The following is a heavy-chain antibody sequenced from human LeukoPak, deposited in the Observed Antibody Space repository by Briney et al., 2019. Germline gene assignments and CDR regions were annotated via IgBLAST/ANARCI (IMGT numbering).Heavy chain of an antibody. Sequence: PGRSLRLSCAASGFTFSSYGMHWVRQAPGKGLEWVAVISYDGSNKYYADSVKGRFTISRGNSKNTLYLQMNSLRAEDTAVYYCAKVGGYGDYVNYFDYWGQGTLVTVSS. V-gene: IGHV3-30*18. CDR1: GFTFSSYG. CDR3: AKVGGYGDYVNYFDY. J-gene: IGHJ4*02. D-gene: IGHD4-17*01. CDR2: ISYDGSNK.